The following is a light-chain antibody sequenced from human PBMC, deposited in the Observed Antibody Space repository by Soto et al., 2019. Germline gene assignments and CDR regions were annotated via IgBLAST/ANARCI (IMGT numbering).Light chain of an antibody. Sequence: EIVMTQSPATLSVSPWERATLSCRASQSVSSNLAWYQQKPGQAPRLLIYDASNRATGIPARFSGSGSGTEFTLTISSLQSEDFAVYYCQQYNNWPWTFGQGTKVDIK. CDR3: QQYNNWPWT. CDR1: QSVSSN. J-gene: IGKJ1*01. V-gene: IGKV3-15*01. CDR2: DAS.